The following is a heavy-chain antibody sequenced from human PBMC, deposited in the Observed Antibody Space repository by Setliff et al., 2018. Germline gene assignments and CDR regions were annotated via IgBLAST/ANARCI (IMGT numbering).Heavy chain of an antibody. CDR3: AISTLSICSGGSCPNAFDV. Sequence: ASVKVSCKASGYMFKSHGINWMRQAPGQGFEWMGWISSYNDVTNYAQSFQGRVTMTTDTSKSAAYMDLRGLRSDDTAVYYCAISTLSICSGGSCPNAFDVWGQGTMVTVSS. V-gene: IGHV1-18*04. D-gene: IGHD2-15*01. J-gene: IGHJ3*01. CDR2: ISSYNDVT. CDR1: GYMFKSHG.